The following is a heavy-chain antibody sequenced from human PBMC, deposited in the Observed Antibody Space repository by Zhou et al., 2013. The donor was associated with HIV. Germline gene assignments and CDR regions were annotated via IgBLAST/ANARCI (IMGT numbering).Heavy chain of an antibody. CDR2: VYHSGNT. V-gene: IGHV4-38-2*02. CDR1: GDSISSAYF. J-gene: IGHJ6*02. D-gene: IGHD3-22*01. CDR3: ARDRYHFDNRDNALRYYGLDV. Sequence: QVQLQESGPGLVKPSETLSLTCSVSGDSISSAYFWGWIRQPPGKGLEWIGSVYHSGNTNSNPSLKSRVTMSVDTSKNHFSLNLSSVTAADTAVYFCARDRYHFDNRDNALRYYGLDVVGPRDRGHCLL.